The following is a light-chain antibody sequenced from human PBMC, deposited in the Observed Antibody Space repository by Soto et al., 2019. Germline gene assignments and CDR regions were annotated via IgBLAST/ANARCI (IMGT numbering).Light chain of an antibody. J-gene: IGLJ3*02. CDR3: GTWDDSLKSYM. Sequence: QSVLTQPPSASGTPGQSVTISCSGNSSNIGNNPVNWYQQLPGTAPKLLIYSSNQRPSGVPYRLSGSKSCASASLAITGLQSDDEADYYCGTWDDSLKSYMFGGGTKVTVL. CDR2: SSN. V-gene: IGLV1-44*01. CDR1: SSNIGNNP.